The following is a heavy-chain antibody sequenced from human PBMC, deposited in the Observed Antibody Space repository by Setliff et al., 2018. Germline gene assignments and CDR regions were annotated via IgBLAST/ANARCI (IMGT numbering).Heavy chain of an antibody. CDR3: ARVSPYYYDSSGPGAFDI. Sequence: LSLTCTVSGGSISSGGYYWSWIRQHPGKGLEWIGYIYYSGSTYYNPSLKSRVTISVDTSKNQFSLKLSSVTAADTAVYYCARVSPYYYDSSGPGAFDIWGQGTMVTVS. CDR1: GGSISSGGYY. CDR2: IYYSGST. J-gene: IGHJ3*02. D-gene: IGHD3-22*01. V-gene: IGHV4-31*03.